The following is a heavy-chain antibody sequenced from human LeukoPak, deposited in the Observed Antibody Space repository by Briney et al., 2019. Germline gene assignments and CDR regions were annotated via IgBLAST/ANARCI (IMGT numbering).Heavy chain of an antibody. J-gene: IGHJ4*02. CDR2: IYYSGST. CDR1: GGSISSSSYY. V-gene: IGHV4-39*07. Sequence: SETLSLTCTVSGGSISSSSYYWGWVRQPPGKGLEWIGSIYYSGSTYYNPSLKSRVTISVDTSKNQFSLKLSSVTAADTAVYYCARERGDGDYGSGFDYWGQGTLVTVSS. D-gene: IGHD4-17*01. CDR3: ARERGDGDYGSGFDY.